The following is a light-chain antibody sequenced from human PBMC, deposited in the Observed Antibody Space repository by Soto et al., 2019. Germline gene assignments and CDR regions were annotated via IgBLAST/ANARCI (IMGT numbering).Light chain of an antibody. V-gene: IGLV9-49*01. J-gene: IGLJ1*01. CDR1: SGYSNYK. Sequence: QSVLTQPPSASASLGASVTLTCTLSSGYSNYKVDWYQQRPGKGPRFVMRVGTGGIVGSKGDGIPDRFSVLGSGLNRYLTIKNIQEEDESDYHGGADHGSGSNCVHVFGTGTKLTVL. CDR2: VGTGGIVG. CDR3: GADHGSGSNCVHV.